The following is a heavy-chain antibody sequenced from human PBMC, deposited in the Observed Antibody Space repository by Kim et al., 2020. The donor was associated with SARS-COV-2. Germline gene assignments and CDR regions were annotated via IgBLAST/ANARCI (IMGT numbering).Heavy chain of an antibody. D-gene: IGHD3-22*01. CDR3: VRRVVDSSGTYYFDY. V-gene: IGHV3-74*01. Sequence: ADSVKGRFAISSDNATSTLYLQMNSLRAEETALYYCVRRVVDSSGTYYFDYWGQGTLVTVPS. J-gene: IGHJ4*02.